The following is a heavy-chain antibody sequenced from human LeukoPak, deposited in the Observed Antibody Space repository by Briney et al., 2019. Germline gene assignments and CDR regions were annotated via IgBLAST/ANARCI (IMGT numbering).Heavy chain of an antibody. J-gene: IGHJ4*02. CDR2: ITGSGSGI. Sequence: PGGSLRLSCAASGFTFSNYAMSWVRQAPGKGLEWVSAITGSGSGIYYADSMKSRFTISRDNSENTLYLQINSLRAEDTAVYYCAKWGDYDVLTGYYVSDYWGQGTLVTVSS. CDR1: GFTFSNYA. CDR3: AKWGDYDVLTGYYVSDY. V-gene: IGHV3-23*01. D-gene: IGHD3-9*01.